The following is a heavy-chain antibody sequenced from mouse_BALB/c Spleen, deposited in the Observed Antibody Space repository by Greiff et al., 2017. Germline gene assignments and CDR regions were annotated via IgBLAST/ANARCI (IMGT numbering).Heavy chain of an antibody. CDR1: GFTFSSYG. CDR3: ARHGDYDYDDWYFDV. D-gene: IGHD2-4*01. J-gene: IGHJ1*01. Sequence: EVKVVESGGDLVKPGGSLKLSCAASGFTFSSYGMSWVRQTPDKRLEWVATISSGGSYTYYPDSVKGRFTISRDNAKNTLYLQMSSLKSEDTAMYYCARHGDYDYDDWYFDVWGAGTTVTVSS. V-gene: IGHV5-6*01. CDR2: ISSGGSYT.